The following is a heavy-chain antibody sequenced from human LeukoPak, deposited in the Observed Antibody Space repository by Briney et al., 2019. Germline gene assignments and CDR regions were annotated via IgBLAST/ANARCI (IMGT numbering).Heavy chain of an antibody. D-gene: IGHD5-12*01. J-gene: IGHJ4*02. V-gene: IGHV3-23*01. CDR3: AKDLRYRGYDHRRWGEDY. Sequence: GGSLRLSCAASGFTFSSYAMSWVRQAPGKGLEWVSAISGSGGSTYYADSVKGRFTISRDNSKNTLYLQMNSLRAEDTAVYYCAKDLRYRGYDHRRWGEDYWGQGTLVTVSS. CDR2: ISGSGGST. CDR1: GFTFSSYA.